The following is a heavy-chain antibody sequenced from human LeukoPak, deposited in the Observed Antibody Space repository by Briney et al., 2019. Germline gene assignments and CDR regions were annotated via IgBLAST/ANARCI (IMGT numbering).Heavy chain of an antibody. J-gene: IGHJ4*02. CDR2: IYYSGST. V-gene: IGHV4-59*12. Sequence: SETLSLTCTVSGGSISRYYWSWIRQPPGKGLGWIGYIYYSGSTNYNPSLKSQVPISGDTSKNQFSLKLSSVTAADTAVYYCAREGSYGDSSHYFDYWGQGTLVTVSS. CDR3: AREGSYGDSSHYFDY. CDR1: GGSISRYY. D-gene: IGHD4-17*01.